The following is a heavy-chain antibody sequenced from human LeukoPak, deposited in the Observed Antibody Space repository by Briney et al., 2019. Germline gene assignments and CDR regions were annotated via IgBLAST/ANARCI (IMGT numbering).Heavy chain of an antibody. V-gene: IGHV4-30-4*01. CDR2: IYYSGST. Sequence: TSQTLSLTCTVSGGSIGSDDYFWTWLRQPPGKGLEWIGYIYYSGSTYYNPSLKSRVTISVDTSKNQFSLKLSSVTAADTAVYYCARAWPRGYGGYDEGVWFDPWGQGTLVTVSS. CDR3: ARAWPRGYGGYDEGVWFDP. J-gene: IGHJ5*02. CDR1: GGSIGSDDYF. D-gene: IGHD5-12*01.